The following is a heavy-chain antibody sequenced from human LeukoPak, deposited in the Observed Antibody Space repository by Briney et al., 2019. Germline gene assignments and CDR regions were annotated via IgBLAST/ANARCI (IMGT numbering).Heavy chain of an antibody. Sequence: GGSLRLSCAASGFTFSSYNMNWIRQAPGKGLGWVSYISSSGSTIYYADSVQGRFTISRDSAKNSLYLQMNSLRAEDTAVYYCARDAGHWRLFDYWGQGTLVTVSS. D-gene: IGHD1-1*01. CDR3: ARDAGHWRLFDY. CDR1: GFTFSSYN. CDR2: ISSSGSTI. V-gene: IGHV3-48*04. J-gene: IGHJ4*02.